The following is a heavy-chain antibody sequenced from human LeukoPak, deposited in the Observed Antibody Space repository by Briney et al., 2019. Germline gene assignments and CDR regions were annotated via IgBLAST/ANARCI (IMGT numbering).Heavy chain of an antibody. D-gene: IGHD3-10*01. CDR1: GGSISSYY. J-gene: IGHJ4*02. CDR2: VYYSGNT. V-gene: IGHV4-59*01. CDR3: ATMVQGVHTYFGS. Sequence: SETLSLTCTVSGGSISSYYWSWIRQPPGKGLEWIGYVYYSGNTNYNPSLKSRVTISVDTSKNQFSLKLSSVTAADTAVYYCATMVQGVHTYFGSWGQGNLVAASS.